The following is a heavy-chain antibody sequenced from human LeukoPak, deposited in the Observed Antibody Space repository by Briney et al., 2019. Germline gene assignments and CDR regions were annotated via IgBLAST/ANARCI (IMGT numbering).Heavy chain of an antibody. CDR3: ATIKRGNIFGYFDF. V-gene: IGHV4-59*11. J-gene: IGHJ4*02. Sequence: SETLSLTCAVSGASMNTHYWSWIRQPPGKGLEWIGYMLDTVTTKDNPSLKSRFTLSADTSKNQFSLRLTSVTAADTAVYYCATIKRGNIFGYFDFRGQGIPVTVSS. CDR1: GASMNTHY. CDR2: MLDTVTT. D-gene: IGHD5-18*01.